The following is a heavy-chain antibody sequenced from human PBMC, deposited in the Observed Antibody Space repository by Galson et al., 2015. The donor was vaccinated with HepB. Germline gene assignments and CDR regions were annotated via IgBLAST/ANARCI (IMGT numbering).Heavy chain of an antibody. D-gene: IGHD6-19*01. CDR1: GFTFSSYG. J-gene: IGHJ4*02. CDR2: IWYDGGNK. V-gene: IGHV3-33*01. CDR3: ARGAGVYSSGFIDY. Sequence: SLRLSCAASGFTFSSYGMHWVRQAPGKGLEWVAVIWYDGGNKYYADSVKGRFTISRDNSKNTLYLQMNSLRAEDTAVYYCARGAGVYSSGFIDYWGQGTLVTVSS.